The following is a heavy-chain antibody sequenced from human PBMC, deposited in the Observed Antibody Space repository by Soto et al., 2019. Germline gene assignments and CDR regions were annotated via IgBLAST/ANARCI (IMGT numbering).Heavy chain of an antibody. CDR3: GRESVDSAHFDS. J-gene: IGHJ4*02. D-gene: IGHD5-18*01. Sequence: QVQLQESGPGLVKPSQTLSLTCTVSGGSISSGDYYWSWIRQPPGKGLEWIGYIYYSGSTYYNPSLKIRFTISVESSTNHFSLKLSSVSAADTAVYYCGRESVDSAHFDSWGQGTLVTVSS. CDR2: IYYSGST. CDR1: GGSISSGDYY. V-gene: IGHV4-30-4*01.